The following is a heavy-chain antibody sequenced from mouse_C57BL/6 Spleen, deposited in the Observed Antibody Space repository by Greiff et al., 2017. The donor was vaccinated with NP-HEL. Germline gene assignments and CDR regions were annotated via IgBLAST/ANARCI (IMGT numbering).Heavy chain of an antibody. CDR2: ISDGGSYT. Sequence: EVQLVESGGGLVKPGGSLKLSCAASGFTFSSYAMSWVRQTPEKRLEWVATISDGGSYTYYPDNVKGRFTISRDNAKNNLYLQMSHLKSEDTAMYYCARRGIGSAWFAYWGQGTLVTVSA. V-gene: IGHV5-4*03. CDR1: GFTFSSYA. J-gene: IGHJ3*01. CDR3: ARRGIGSAWFAY. D-gene: IGHD2-14*01.